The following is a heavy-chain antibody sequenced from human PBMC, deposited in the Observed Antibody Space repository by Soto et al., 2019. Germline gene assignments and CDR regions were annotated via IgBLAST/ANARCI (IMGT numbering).Heavy chain of an antibody. J-gene: IGHJ6*01. CDR3: ARVSQEKRPYYYGMDV. CDR1: GFTFSSYA. Sequence: QVQLVESGGGVVQPGRSLRLSCAASGFTFSSYAMHWVRQAPGKGLEWVAVISYDGSNKYYADSVKGRFTISRDNSKNTLYLQMNSLRAEDTAVYYCARVSQEKRPYYYGMDVW. CDR2: ISYDGSNK. V-gene: IGHV3-30-3*01.